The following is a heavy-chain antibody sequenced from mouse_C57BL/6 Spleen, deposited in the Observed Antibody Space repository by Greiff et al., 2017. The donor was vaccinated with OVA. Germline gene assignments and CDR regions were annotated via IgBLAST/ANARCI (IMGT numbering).Heavy chain of an antibody. Sequence: QVQLQQPGAELVKPGASVKLSCKASGYTFTSYWMHWVKQRPGQGLEWIGMIHPNSGSTNYNEKFKSKATLTVDQSSSTAYMQLSSLTSEDSAVYYCARWDGYYKDYYYAMDYWGQGTSVTVSS. D-gene: IGHD2-3*01. CDR2: IHPNSGST. V-gene: IGHV1-64*01. CDR1: GYTFTSYW. J-gene: IGHJ4*01. CDR3: ARWDGYYKDYYYAMDY.